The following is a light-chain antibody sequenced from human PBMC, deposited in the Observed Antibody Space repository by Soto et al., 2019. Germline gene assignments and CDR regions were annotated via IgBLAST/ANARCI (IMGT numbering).Light chain of an antibody. CDR2: DVT. CDR3: SSYTTSNTLV. J-gene: IGLJ2*01. Sequence: QSVLTRPASVSGSPGQSITISCTGTSSDVGAHNFVSWYQQHPGKAPKLMIYDVTNRPSGVSSRFSGSKSGNTASLAISGLQAEDEADYYCSSYTTSNTLVFGGGTKLTVL. CDR1: SSDVGAHNF. V-gene: IGLV2-14*03.